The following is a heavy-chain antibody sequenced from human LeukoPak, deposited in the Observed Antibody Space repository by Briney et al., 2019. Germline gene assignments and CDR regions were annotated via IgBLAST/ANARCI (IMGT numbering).Heavy chain of an antibody. CDR3: ARQRGGSLLGLDAFDI. D-gene: IGHD1-26*01. J-gene: IGHJ3*02. CDR1: GGSISSYY. V-gene: IGHV4-4*09. Sequence: SETLSLTCTVSGGSISSYYWSWIRQPPGKGLEWIGHIYTSGSTNYNPSLKSRVTISVDTSKNQFSLKLSSVTAADTAVYYCARQRGGSLLGLDAFDIWGQGTIVTVSS. CDR2: IYTSGST.